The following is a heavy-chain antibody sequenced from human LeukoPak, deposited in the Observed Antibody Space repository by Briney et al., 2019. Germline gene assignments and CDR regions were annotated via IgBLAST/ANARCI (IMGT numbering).Heavy chain of an antibody. J-gene: IGHJ3*02. V-gene: IGHV3-33*01. Sequence: PGGSLSLCWAAAGFTFRSYGMHWGRQAAGKGPELVAVIWYDGSNKYYTDSVKGRFTISRDNFKNTLYLQMNSLRAEDKAVYYCAREVEYSSFFEAFDSWGKGTMVTVSS. CDR2: IWYDGSNK. D-gene: IGHD6-6*01. CDR1: GFTFRSYG. CDR3: AREVEYSSFFEAFDS.